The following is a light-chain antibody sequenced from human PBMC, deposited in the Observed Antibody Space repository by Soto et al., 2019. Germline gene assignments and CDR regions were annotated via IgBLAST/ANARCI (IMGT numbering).Light chain of an antibody. CDR2: NTN. Sequence: QTVVTQEPSFSVSPGRTVTLTCGLSSGSVSTTYYPSWHQQTPGQAPRTLIYNTNTRSSGVPDRFSGSILGSKAALTITGAQADDESDYYCVLYMGSGVWVFGGGTKLTVL. J-gene: IGLJ2*01. CDR1: SGSVSTTYY. CDR3: VLYMGSGVWV. V-gene: IGLV8-61*01.